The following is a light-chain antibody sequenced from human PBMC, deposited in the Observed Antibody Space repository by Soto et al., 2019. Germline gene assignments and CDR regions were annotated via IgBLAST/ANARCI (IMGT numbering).Light chain of an antibody. CDR2: LKSDGSH. CDR3: QTWGSGTVI. V-gene: IGLV4-69*01. Sequence: QLVLTQSPSASASLGASVNLTCTLSSGHSNYDIAWHQQQPEKGPRYLMRLKSDGSHTKGDGIPDRFSGSISGAERYLTISSLQSEDEADYYCQTWGSGTVIFGGGTKLTVL. CDR1: SGHSNYD. J-gene: IGLJ2*01.